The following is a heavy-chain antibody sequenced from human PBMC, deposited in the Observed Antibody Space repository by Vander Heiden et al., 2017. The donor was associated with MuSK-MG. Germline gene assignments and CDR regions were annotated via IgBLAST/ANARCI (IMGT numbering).Heavy chain of an antibody. CDR3: ARAPVTIFGVVTNNWFDP. CDR2: ISSSSSTI. V-gene: IGHV3-48*02. J-gene: IGHJ5*02. Sequence: APGKGLEWVSYISSSSSTIYYADSVKGRFTISRDNAKNSLYLQMNSLRDEDTAVYYCARAPVTIFGVVTNNWFDPWGQGTLVTVSS. D-gene: IGHD3-3*01.